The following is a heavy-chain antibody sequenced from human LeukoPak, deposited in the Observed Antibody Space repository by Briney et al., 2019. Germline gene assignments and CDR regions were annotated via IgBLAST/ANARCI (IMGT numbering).Heavy chain of an antibody. V-gene: IGHV1-2*06. CDR1: GYTFTDSY. J-gene: IGHJ4*02. D-gene: IGHD1-1*01. Sequence: GASVKVSCKASGYTFTDSYIHWVRQAPGERLEWMGRINPKSGGTNYAGNSQGRVTLTRDTSTSTAYMEVTTLKSDDTAIYYCVKDLREDSVTRGYWGQGTPVTVSS. CDR2: INPKSGGT. CDR3: VKDLREDSVTRGY.